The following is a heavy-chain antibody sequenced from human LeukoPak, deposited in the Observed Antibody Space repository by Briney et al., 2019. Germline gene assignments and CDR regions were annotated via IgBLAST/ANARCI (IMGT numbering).Heavy chain of an antibody. CDR1: GFTFDDYA. Sequence: GGSLRLSCAASGFTFDDYAMHWVRQAPGKGLEWVSGISWNSGSIGYADSVKGRFTISRDNAKNSLYLKMNSLRAEDTALYYCAKIVEMATRVGAFDIWGQGTMVTVSS. J-gene: IGHJ3*02. CDR3: AKIVEMATRVGAFDI. CDR2: ISWNSGSI. V-gene: IGHV3-9*01. D-gene: IGHD5-24*01.